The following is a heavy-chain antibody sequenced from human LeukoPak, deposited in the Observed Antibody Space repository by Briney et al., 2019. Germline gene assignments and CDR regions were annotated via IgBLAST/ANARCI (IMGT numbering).Heavy chain of an antibody. CDR3: ARDSCGWYDYYYGMDV. V-gene: IGHV1-8*01. Sequence: GASVKVSCKASGYTFTSYDINWVRQATGQGLEWMGWMNPNSGNTGYAQKFQGRVTMTRNTSISTAYMELSSLRSEDTAVYYCARDSCGWYDYYYGMDVWGQGTTVTVSS. J-gene: IGHJ6*02. CDR1: GYTFTSYD. CDR2: MNPNSGNT. D-gene: IGHD6-19*01.